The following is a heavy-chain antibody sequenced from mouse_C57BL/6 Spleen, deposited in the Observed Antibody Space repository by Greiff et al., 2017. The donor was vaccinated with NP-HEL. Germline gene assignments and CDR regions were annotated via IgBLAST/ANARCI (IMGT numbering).Heavy chain of an antibody. CDR3: ARSQSYGSSGDAMDY. V-gene: IGHV1-61*01. Sequence: QVQLQQPGAELVRPGSSLPLSFPASGYTFTSYWMDWVKQRPGQGLEWIGNIYPSDSETPCNQKFKDKATLTVDKSSSTAYMQLSSLTTEDSAVYYCARSQSYGSSGDAMDYWGQGTSVTVSS. CDR2: IYPSDSET. J-gene: IGHJ4*01. D-gene: IGHD1-1*01. CDR1: GYTFTSYW.